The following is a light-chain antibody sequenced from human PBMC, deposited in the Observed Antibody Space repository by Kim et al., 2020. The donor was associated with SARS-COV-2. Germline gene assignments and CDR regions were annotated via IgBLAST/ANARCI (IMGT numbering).Light chain of an antibody. J-gene: IGKJ1*01. Sequence: PVERAALSCWASQTVTNNDLAWDQQKPGQAPRLLIYGASNRAAGIPDRFSGSGSATDFTLTISRLEPEDFAVYYCQRYDTSPTWTFGQGTKVDIK. V-gene: IGKV3-20*01. CDR1: QTVTNND. CDR2: GAS. CDR3: QRYDTSPTWT.